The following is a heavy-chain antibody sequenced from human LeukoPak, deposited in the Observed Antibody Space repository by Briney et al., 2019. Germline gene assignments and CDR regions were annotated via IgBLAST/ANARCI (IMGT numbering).Heavy chain of an antibody. CDR3: ARDTYYYGMDV. CDR2: IYYSGST. CDR1: SGSISSYY. V-gene: IGHV4-59*01. Sequence: SETLSLTCTVSSGSISSYYWSWIRQPPGKGLEWIGYIYYSGSTYYNPSLKSRVTISVDTSKNQFSLKLSSVTAADTAVYYCARDTYYYGMDVWGQGTTVTVSS. J-gene: IGHJ6*02.